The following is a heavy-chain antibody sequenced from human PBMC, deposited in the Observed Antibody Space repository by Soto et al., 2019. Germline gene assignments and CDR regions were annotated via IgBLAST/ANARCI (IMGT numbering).Heavy chain of an antibody. CDR1: GGTISSSSYY. D-gene: IGHD5-18*01. V-gene: IGHV4-39*01. Sequence: PSETQSLACPVSGGTISSSSYYWGWIRQPPGKGLEWIGSIYYSGSTYYNPSLKSRVTISVDTSKNQFSLKLSSVTAADTAVYYCARGGYGLDYWGQGTLVTVSS. CDR3: ARGGYGLDY. CDR2: IYYSGST. J-gene: IGHJ4*02.